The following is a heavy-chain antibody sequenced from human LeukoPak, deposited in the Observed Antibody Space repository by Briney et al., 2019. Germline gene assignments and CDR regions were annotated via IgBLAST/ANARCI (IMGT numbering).Heavy chain of an antibody. D-gene: IGHD2-2*01. CDR1: GGSFSGYY. V-gene: IGHV4-34*01. Sequence: SETLSLTCAVYGGSFSGYYWSWIRQPPGKGLEWIGEINHSGSTNYNPSLKSRVTISVDTSKNQFSLKLSSVTAADTAVYYCASAQKDIVVVPAASLDYWGQGTLVTVSS. CDR3: ASAQKDIVVVPAASLDY. J-gene: IGHJ4*02. CDR2: INHSGST.